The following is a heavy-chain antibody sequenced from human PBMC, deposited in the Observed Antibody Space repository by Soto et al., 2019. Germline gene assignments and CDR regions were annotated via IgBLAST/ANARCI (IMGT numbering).Heavy chain of an antibody. CDR1: GFTFSSYG. V-gene: IGHV3-33*01. D-gene: IGHD3-10*01. Sequence: GGSLRLSCAASGFTFSSYGMHWVRQAPGRGLEWVAVIWYDGSNKYYADSVKGRFTISRDNSKNTLYLQMNSLRAEDTAVYYCARVDGSGLFSVGMDVWGQGTTVTVAS. J-gene: IGHJ6*02. CDR3: ARVDGSGLFSVGMDV. CDR2: IWYDGSNK.